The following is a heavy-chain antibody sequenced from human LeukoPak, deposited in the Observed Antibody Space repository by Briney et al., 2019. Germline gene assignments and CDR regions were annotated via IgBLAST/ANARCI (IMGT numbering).Heavy chain of an antibody. D-gene: IGHD3-10*02. Sequence: GGSLRLSCAASGFTFRSYGLSWVRQAPGKGLEWVSGISGSGGSTYYADSVNGRFTISRDNAKNSLYLQMNSLRAEDTAVYYCAELGITMIGGVWGKGTTVTISS. J-gene: IGHJ6*04. CDR2: ISGSGGST. CDR1: GFTFRSYG. V-gene: IGHV3-23*01. CDR3: AELGITMIGGV.